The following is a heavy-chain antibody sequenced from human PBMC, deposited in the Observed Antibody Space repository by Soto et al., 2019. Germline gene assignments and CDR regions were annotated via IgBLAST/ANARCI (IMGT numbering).Heavy chain of an antibody. CDR1: GFTFSSYG. CDR2: ISYDGSNK. J-gene: IGHJ6*02. CDR3: AKDLYYYGSGSPENYYYYYGMDV. V-gene: IGHV3-30*18. D-gene: IGHD3-10*01. Sequence: GGSLRLSCAASGFTFSSYGMHWVRQAPGKGLEWVAVISYDGSNKYYADSVKGRFTISRDNSKNTLYLQMNSLRAEDTAVYYCAKDLYYYGSGSPENYYYYYGMDVWGQGTTVTVSS.